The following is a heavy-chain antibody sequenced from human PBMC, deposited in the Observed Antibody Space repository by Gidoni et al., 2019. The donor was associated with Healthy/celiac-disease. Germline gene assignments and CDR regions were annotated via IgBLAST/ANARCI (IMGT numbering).Heavy chain of an antibody. V-gene: IGHV3-23*01. CDR2: ISGSGGRT. CDR3: AKDAAMVKGYFDY. CDR1: GFTFRSYG. J-gene: IGHJ4*02. Sequence: EMQLLESGGGWVQTGGSMSVPFAASGFTFRSYGMSWVRQAPGKGLGWVSAISGSGGRTFYADSVKGLFTISRYNSKNPLYLQMNSLRAEDTAVYYCAKDAAMVKGYFDYWGQGTLVTVSS. D-gene: IGHD5-18*01.